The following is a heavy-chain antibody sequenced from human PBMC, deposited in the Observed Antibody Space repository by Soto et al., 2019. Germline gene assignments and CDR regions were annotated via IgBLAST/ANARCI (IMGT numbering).Heavy chain of an antibody. J-gene: IGHJ4*02. D-gene: IGHD6-13*01. CDR2: INSDGSST. CDR1: GFTFSRSW. V-gene: IGHV3-74*01. Sequence: EVQLVESGGGLVQPGGSLRLSCAASGFTFSRSWMHWVRQAPGKGLVWVSRINSDGSSTNYADSVKRRFNIYRDNAKNTLFLQMISLRVEDSAAQFCARVEYSSSWYVYDWGQGTLVTVSS. CDR3: ARVEYSSSWYVYD.